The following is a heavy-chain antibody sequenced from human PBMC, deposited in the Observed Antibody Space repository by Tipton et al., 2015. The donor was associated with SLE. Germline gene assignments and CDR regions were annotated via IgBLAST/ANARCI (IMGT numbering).Heavy chain of an antibody. CDR1: GGSISSGSYY. Sequence: TLSLTCTVSGGSISSGSYYWSWIRQPAGKGLEWIGRIYTSGSTNYNPSLKSRVTISVDTSKNQFSLKLSSVTAADTGVYYCARHLGEQQLVYYYYYGMDVWGQGTTVTVSS. V-gene: IGHV4-61*02. J-gene: IGHJ6*02. CDR3: ARHLGEQQLVYYYYYGMDV. D-gene: IGHD6-13*01. CDR2: IYTSGST.